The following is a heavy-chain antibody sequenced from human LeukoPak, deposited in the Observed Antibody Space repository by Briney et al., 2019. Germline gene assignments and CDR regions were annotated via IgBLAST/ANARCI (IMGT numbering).Heavy chain of an antibody. J-gene: IGHJ4*02. D-gene: IGHD3-22*01. CDR1: GFTVSSNY. CDR2: ISGSGGST. CDR3: AKVLRYYYDSSGHFDY. Sequence: GGSLRLSCAASGFTVSSNYMSWVRQAPGKGLEWVSAISGSGGSTYYADSVKGRFTISRDNSKNTLYLQMNSLRAEDTAVYYCAKVLRYYYDSSGHFDYWGQGTLVTVSS. V-gene: IGHV3-23*01.